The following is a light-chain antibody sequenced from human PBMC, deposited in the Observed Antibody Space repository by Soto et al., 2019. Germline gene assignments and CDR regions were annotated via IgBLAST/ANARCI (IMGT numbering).Light chain of an antibody. J-gene: IGLJ1*01. Sequence: QSALTQPPSASGTPGQRVTISCSGSSSXIGINTVNWYQQVPGTAPKLLIYTDNQRPSGVPDRFSGSKSGTSASLAISGLQSEDEADYYCAAWDDSLNGLYVFGTGTKV. CDR1: SSXIGINT. CDR3: AAWDDSLNGLYV. V-gene: IGLV1-44*01. CDR2: TDN.